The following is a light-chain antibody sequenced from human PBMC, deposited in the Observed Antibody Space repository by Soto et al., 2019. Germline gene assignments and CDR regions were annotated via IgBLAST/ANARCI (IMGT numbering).Light chain of an antibody. Sequence: EIVLTQSPATLSLSPGERATLSCRASQSVRSYLAWYQQKPGQAPRLLIYDASNRATGIPARFSGSGSGTDFTLNISSLEPEDFAVYYCQQRNHWYTFGQGTKLEIK. CDR1: QSVRSY. CDR3: QQRNHWYT. V-gene: IGKV3-11*01. CDR2: DAS. J-gene: IGKJ2*01.